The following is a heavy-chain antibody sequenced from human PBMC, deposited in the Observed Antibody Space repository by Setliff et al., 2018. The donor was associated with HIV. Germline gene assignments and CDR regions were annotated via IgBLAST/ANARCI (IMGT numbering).Heavy chain of an antibody. CDR3: ARETGVNVAADGRGYHTFDF. J-gene: IGHJ3*01. V-gene: IGHV4-38-2*02. CDR2: IYHSGST. D-gene: IGHD2-8*02. CDR1: GYSISSGYY. Sequence: SETLSLTCAVSGYSISSGYYWGWIRQPPGKGLEWIGSIYHSGSTYYNPSLKSRVTISVDTSKNQFSLKVTSVIAADTAVYYCARETGVNVAADGRGYHTFDFWGRGTMVTVSS.